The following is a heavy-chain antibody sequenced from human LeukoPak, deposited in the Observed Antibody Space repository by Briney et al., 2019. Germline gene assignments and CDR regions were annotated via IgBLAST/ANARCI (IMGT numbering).Heavy chain of an antibody. D-gene: IGHD2-21*01. CDR3: ARTLVVVIAIDAFDI. CDR2: IYYSGST. V-gene: IGHV4-30-4*08. Sequence: SQTLSLTXTVSGGSICSGDYYWSWISQPPGKGLEWIGYIYYSGSTYYNPSLKSRVTISVDTSKNQFSLKLSSVTAADTAVYYCARTLVVVIAIDAFDIWGQGTMVTVSS. CDR1: GGSICSGDYY. J-gene: IGHJ3*02.